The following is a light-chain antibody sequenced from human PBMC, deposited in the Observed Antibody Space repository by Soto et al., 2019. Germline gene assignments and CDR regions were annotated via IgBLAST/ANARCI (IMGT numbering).Light chain of an antibody. CDR1: QSVSSN. Sequence: EIVMTQSPATLSVSPGERATLSCRASQSVSSNVAWYQQRRGQAPRLLIYGASTRATGIPARFSGSGSGTEFTLTISSLQSEDFAVYYCQQYNKWPLFTFGPGTRVDMK. CDR3: QQYNKWPLFT. V-gene: IGKV3-15*01. CDR2: GAS. J-gene: IGKJ3*01.